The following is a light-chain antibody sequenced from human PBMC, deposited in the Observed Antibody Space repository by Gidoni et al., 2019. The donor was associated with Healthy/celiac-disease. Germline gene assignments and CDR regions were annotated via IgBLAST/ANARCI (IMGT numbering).Light chain of an antibody. CDR1: SSNIGAGYD. CDR3: QSYDSSLSGFYV. CDR2: GNS. Sequence: QSVLTQPPSVSEAPGQRVTISCTGSSSNIGAGYDVHWYQQLPGPAPKLLIYGNSNRPSGFPDRFSGSKSGTSASLAITGLQAEDEADYYCQSYDSSLSGFYVFGTGTKVTVL. J-gene: IGLJ1*01. V-gene: IGLV1-40*01.